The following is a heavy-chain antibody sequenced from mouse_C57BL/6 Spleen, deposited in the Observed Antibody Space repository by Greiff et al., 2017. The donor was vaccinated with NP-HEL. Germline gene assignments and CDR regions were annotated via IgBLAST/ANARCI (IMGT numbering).Heavy chain of an antibody. J-gene: IGHJ1*03. CDR3: ARPANWDVSGYFDV. CDR1: GYTFTSYW. Sequence: QVQLQQPGAELVKPGASVKLSCKASGYTFTSYWMHWVKQRPGQGLEWIGMIHPNSGSTNYNEKFKSKATLTVDKSSSTAYMQLSSLTSEDSAVYYCARPANWDVSGYFDVWGTGTTVTVSS. D-gene: IGHD4-1*01. CDR2: IHPNSGST. V-gene: IGHV1-64*01.